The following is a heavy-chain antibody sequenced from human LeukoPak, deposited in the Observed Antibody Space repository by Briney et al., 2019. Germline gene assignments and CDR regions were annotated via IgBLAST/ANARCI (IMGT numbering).Heavy chain of an antibody. CDR1: GGSISSYY. V-gene: IGHV4-4*07. Sequence: PSETLPLTCTVSGGSISSYYWSWIRQPAGKGLEWIGRIYSSGSTNYNPSLKSRVTMSVDTSKNQFSLKLSSVTAADTAVYYCARVRADYYGSGSHYKVWFDPWGQGTLVTVSS. CDR3: ARVRADYYGSGSHYKVWFDP. J-gene: IGHJ5*02. CDR2: IYSSGST. D-gene: IGHD3-10*01.